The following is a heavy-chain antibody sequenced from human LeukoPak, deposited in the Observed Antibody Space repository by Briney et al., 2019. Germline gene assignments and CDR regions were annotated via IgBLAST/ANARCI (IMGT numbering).Heavy chain of an antibody. CDR3: ALRAAPGGGFDY. CDR2: INPNSGGT. CDR1: GYTFTGYY. J-gene: IGHJ4*02. D-gene: IGHD6-13*01. V-gene: IGHV1-2*02. Sequence: ASVKVSCKASGYTFTGYYMHWVRQAPGQGLEWMGWINPNSGGTNYAQKFQGRVTMTRDTSISTAYMELSRLRSDDTAVYYCALRAAPGGGFDYWGQGTLVTVSS.